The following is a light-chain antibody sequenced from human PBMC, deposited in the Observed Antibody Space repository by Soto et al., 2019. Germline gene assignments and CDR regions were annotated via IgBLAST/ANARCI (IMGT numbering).Light chain of an antibody. CDR1: QSVGSY. Sequence: EIVMTQSPATLSVSPGERATLSCGASQSVGSYLAWYQQKPGQAPRLLIYGASTRATGIPARFSGSGSGTEFTLTISSLQSEDFAVYYCQHYNNWPYTFGQGTKLEIK. CDR3: QHYNNWPYT. V-gene: IGKV3-15*01. CDR2: GAS. J-gene: IGKJ2*01.